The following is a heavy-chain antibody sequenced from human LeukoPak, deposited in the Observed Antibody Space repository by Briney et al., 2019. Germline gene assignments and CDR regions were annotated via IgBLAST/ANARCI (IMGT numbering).Heavy chain of an antibody. J-gene: IGHJ4*02. V-gene: IGHV4-61*05. CDR1: GDSTSNINYY. Sequence: SETLSLTCTVSGDSTSNINYYWGWIRQPPGKGLEWIGYIYYSGSTNYNPSLKSRVTISVDTSKNQFSLKLSSVTAADTAVYYCARGVLVYDILTGLDYWGQGTLVTVSS. CDR2: IYYSGST. D-gene: IGHD3-9*01. CDR3: ARGVLVYDILTGLDY.